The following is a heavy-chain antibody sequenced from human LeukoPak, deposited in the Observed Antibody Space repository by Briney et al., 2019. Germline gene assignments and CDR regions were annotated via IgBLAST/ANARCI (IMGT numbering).Heavy chain of an antibody. CDR1: GYSISSGYY. V-gene: IGHV4-38-2*02. Sequence: PSETLSLTCTVSGYSISSGYYWGWIRQPPGKGLEWIGSIYHSGSTYYNPSLKSRVTISVDTSKNQFSLKLSSVTAADTAVYYCASPRSDFWSGYYHNWFDPWGQGTLVTVSS. CDR2: IYHSGST. J-gene: IGHJ5*02. CDR3: ASPRSDFWSGYYHNWFDP. D-gene: IGHD3-3*01.